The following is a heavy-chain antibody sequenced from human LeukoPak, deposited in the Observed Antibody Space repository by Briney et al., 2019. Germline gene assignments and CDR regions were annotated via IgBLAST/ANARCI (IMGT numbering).Heavy chain of an antibody. J-gene: IGHJ6*03. CDR3: AKSVVPAAIGSYYMDV. CDR2: ISYDGSNK. Sequence: PGRSLRLSCAASGFTFSSYAMHWVRQAPGKGLEWVAVISYDGSNKYYADSVKGRFTISRDNSKNTLYLQMNSLRAEDTAVYYCAKSVVPAAIGSYYMDVWGKGTTVTVSS. CDR1: GFTFSSYA. D-gene: IGHD2-2*02. V-gene: IGHV3-30-3*01.